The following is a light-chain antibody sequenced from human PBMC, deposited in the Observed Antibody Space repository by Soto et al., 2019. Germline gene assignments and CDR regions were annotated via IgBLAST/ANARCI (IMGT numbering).Light chain of an antibody. CDR2: DNT. V-gene: IGLV1-51*01. J-gene: IGLJ1*01. CDR3: GTWDTSLSAFYV. CDR1: SSNIGSNY. Sequence: QSVLKQPPSVSAAPGQTVTISFAGSSSNIGSNYVSWYQHLQGTAPKLLIFDNTKRPSDIPDRFSGFKSGTSATLDIAGLQTGDETDYYCGTWDTSLSAFYVFGTGTKVTVL.